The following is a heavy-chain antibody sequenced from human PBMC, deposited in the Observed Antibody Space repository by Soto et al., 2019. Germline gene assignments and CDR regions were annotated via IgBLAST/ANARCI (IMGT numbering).Heavy chain of an antibody. CDR3: ARGRIQLWYPFDY. CDR2: IYNGGST. J-gene: IGHJ4*02. V-gene: IGHV4-59*11. Sequence: PSETLSLTCTVSGGSISDHYYMWIRQPPGRGLEYIAYIYNGGSTNYNPSLKSRVIISVDTSKNQFSLKLASVTAADTAVYYCARGRIQLWYPFDYWGQGTLVTVSS. CDR1: GGSISDHY. D-gene: IGHD5-18*01.